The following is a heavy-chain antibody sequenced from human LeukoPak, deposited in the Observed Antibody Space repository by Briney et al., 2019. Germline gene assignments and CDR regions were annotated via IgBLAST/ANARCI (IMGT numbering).Heavy chain of an antibody. CDR1: GFTFSSYW. J-gene: IGHJ5*02. V-gene: IGHV3-74*01. D-gene: IGHD6-19*01. Sequence: SGGSLRLSCAASGFTFSSYWMHWVRQAPGKGLVWVSRINSDGSSTTYADSMKGRFTISRDNSKNTLYVQMNSLRAEDTAVYYCAKSGPRQWLVRGWFDPWGQGTLVTVSS. CDR2: INSDGSST. CDR3: AKSGPRQWLVRGWFDP.